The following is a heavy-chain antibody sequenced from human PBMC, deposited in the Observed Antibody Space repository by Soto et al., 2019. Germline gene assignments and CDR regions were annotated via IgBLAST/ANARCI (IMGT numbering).Heavy chain of an antibody. CDR1: GFTFSSYA. V-gene: IGHV3-30-3*01. CDR2: ISYDGSNK. J-gene: IGHJ6*02. D-gene: IGHD6-13*01. CDR3: ARSRAAAGTPYYYDGMDV. Sequence: QVQLVESGGGVVQPGRSLRLSCAASGFTFSSYAMHWVRQAPGKGLEWVAVISYDGSNKYYADSVKGRFTISRDNSKNTLYLQMTGLRAEDTAVYYCARSRAAAGTPYYYDGMDVWGQGTTVTVSS.